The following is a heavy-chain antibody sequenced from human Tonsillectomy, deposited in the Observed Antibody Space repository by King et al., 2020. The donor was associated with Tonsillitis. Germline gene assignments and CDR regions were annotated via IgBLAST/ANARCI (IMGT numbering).Heavy chain of an antibody. CDR2: LSASGGRT. CDR1: GFTFSNYA. J-gene: IGHJ6*03. Sequence: VQLVESGGGLVQFGGSLRLSCAASGFTFSNYAMSWVRQAPGKGLEWVSGLSASGGRTYYADSVKGRFIISRDNSKNTLYLQVNSLRAEDTAVYYCAKVGGGSLLDYFYYMDVWGKGSTVTVSS. CDR3: AKVGGGSLLDYFYYMDV. V-gene: IGHV3-23*04. D-gene: IGHD1-26*01.